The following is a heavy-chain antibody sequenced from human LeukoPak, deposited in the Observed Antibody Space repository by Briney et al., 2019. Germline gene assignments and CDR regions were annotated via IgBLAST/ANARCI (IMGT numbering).Heavy chain of an antibody. Sequence: SETLSLTCTVSGGSISSGNYYWSWIRQHPGKGLEWIGNICYSGSIYYNPSLKSRVTISVDRSKNQFSLKLSSVTAADTAVYYCARGEGYSPFMDVWGKGTTVTVSS. V-gene: IGHV4-31*03. CDR2: ICYSGSI. J-gene: IGHJ6*04. D-gene: IGHD2-15*01. CDR3: ARGEGYSPFMDV. CDR1: GGSISSGNYY.